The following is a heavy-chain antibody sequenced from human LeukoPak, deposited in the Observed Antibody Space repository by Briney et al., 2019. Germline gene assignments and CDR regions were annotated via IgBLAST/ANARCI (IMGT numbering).Heavy chain of an antibody. V-gene: IGHV3-21*06. CDR2: ITGSSNFI. CDR3: ARSEDYCSGGSCYAH. D-gene: IGHD2-15*01. CDR1: GFIFSTYS. Sequence: PGGSLRLSCATSGFIFSTYSLNWVRQAPGKGLEWVSSITGSSNFIYYADSVKGRFTISRDNAKNSLFLQMNSLGAEDTAMYYCARSEDYCSGGSCYAHWGQGILVTVSS. J-gene: IGHJ4*02.